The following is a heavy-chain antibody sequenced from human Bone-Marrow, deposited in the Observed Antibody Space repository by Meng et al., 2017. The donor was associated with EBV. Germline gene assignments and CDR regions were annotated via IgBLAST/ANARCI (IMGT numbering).Heavy chain of an antibody. Sequence: QVQLVQSGAGVRKPGASVKASCKASGYTFNNYDINWVRQATGQGLEWMGWMNPDSGNSGHAQKFQGRVTMTRNTSIRTAYMELSSLRFEDTAVYYCARVRGGGDYWGQGTLVTVSS. V-gene: IGHV1-8*01. CDR2: MNPDSGNS. D-gene: IGHD1-26*01. J-gene: IGHJ4*02. CDR1: GYTFNNYD. CDR3: ARVRGGGDY.